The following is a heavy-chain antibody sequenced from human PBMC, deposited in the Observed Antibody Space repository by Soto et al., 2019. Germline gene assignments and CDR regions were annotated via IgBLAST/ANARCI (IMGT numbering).Heavy chain of an antibody. CDR3: ASNSYYDDSSGLYFYFDY. Sequence: SETLSLTCTVSGGSISSSSYYWGWIRQPPGKGLEWIGSIYYSGSTYYNPSLKSRVTISVDTSKNQFSLKLSSVTAADTAVYYCASNSYYDDSSGLYFYFDYRGQGSLVT. CDR2: IYYSGST. CDR1: GGSISSSSYY. D-gene: IGHD3-22*01. J-gene: IGHJ4*02. V-gene: IGHV4-39*01.